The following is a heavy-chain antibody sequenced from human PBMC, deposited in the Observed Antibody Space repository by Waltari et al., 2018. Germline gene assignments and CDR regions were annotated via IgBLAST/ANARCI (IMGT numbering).Heavy chain of an antibody. V-gene: IGHV3-7*01. Sequence: EVQLVESGGGLVQPGGSLRLSCVASGFSFSSYWMTWVRQAPGKGLEWVASINEDGSEKQYVDSVKGRFTISRDNDKNSLYLQMNSLRADDTAVYYCARDSTRRFDYWGQGTLVTVSS. CDR1: GFSFSSYW. CDR3: ARDSTRRFDY. J-gene: IGHJ4*02. CDR2: INEDGSEK. D-gene: IGHD6-6*01.